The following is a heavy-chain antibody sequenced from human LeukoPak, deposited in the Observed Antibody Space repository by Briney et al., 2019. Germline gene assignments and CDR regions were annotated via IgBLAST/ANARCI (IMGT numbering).Heavy chain of an antibody. CDR2: MYKSGST. J-gene: IGHJ4*02. CDR3: ARGFETNYRYTLYY. Sequence: SETLSLTCTVSGGSISSYYWSWIRQPPGKGLEWIGYMYKSGSTDYDPSLKSRVTISVDTSKNQFSLKVSSVTAADTAVYYCARGFETNYRYTLYYWGQGTLATVSS. V-gene: IGHV4-59*01. D-gene: IGHD3-16*02. CDR1: GGSISSYY.